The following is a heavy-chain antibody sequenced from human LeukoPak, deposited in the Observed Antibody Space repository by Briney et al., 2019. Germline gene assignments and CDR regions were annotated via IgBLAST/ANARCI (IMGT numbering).Heavy chain of an antibody. Sequence: SETLSLTCAVYGGSFSGYYWSWIRQPPGKGLEWIGEIKHSGSTNYNASLKSRVTISVDTSKNQFSLKVTSVTAADTAVYYCARQTGSGLFILPGGQGTLVTVSS. J-gene: IGHJ4*02. CDR1: GGSFSGYY. CDR2: IKHSGST. V-gene: IGHV4-34*01. CDR3: ARQTGSGLFILP. D-gene: IGHD3/OR15-3a*01.